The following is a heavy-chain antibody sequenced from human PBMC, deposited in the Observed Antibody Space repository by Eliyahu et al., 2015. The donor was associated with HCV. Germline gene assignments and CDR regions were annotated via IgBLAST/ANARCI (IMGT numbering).Heavy chain of an antibody. CDR3: ARKWRSVSGNWF. D-gene: IGHD6-19*01. V-gene: IGHV3-21*01. J-gene: IGHJ5*01. CDR2: ISSDGTYI. CDR1: GFPFLSYT. Sequence: EEQVVESGGGLVKPGGSLRLSCAALGFPFLSYTVNWVRQAPGKGLEWVSSISSDGTYINYADSVKGRFTFSXDNANNSVSLQMNSLRVEDTAMYFCARKWRSVSGNWF.